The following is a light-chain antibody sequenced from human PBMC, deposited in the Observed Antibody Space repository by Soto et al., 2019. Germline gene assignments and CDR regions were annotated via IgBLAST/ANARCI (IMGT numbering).Light chain of an antibody. CDR1: QSVSSN. CDR2: GAS. CDR3: QQYNTYS. J-gene: IGKJ2*01. V-gene: IGKV3-15*01. Sequence: EIVMTQSPATLSVSPGARATLSCRASQSVSSNLAWYQQKPGQGPRLLIYGASTGATGIPARFSGSGSGTEFTLTISSLQSEDFAVYYCQQYNTYSFGQGTKLEIK.